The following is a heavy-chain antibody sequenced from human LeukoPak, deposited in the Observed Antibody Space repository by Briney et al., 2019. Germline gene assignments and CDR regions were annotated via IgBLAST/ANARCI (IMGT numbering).Heavy chain of an antibody. CDR1: GGSISSGSYY. V-gene: IGHV4-61*02. CDR2: IYTSGST. CDR3: ARDVWGAIDY. Sequence: SETLSLTCTVSGGSISSGSYYWSWIRQPAGKGLEWIGRIYTSGSTNYNPSLRSRVTISVDTSKNQFSLKLSSVTAADTAVYYCARDVWGAIDYWGQGTLVTVSS. J-gene: IGHJ4*02. D-gene: IGHD1-26*01.